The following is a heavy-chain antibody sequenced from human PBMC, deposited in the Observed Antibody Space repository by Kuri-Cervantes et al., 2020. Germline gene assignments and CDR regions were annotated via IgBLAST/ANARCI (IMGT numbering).Heavy chain of an antibody. CDR1: GFTFDDYA. CDR3: ARDLGIVVVPAASA. CDR2: ISWNSGSI. J-gene: IGHJ4*02. D-gene: IGHD2-2*01. Sequence: SLKISCAASGFTFDDYAMHWVRQAPGKGLEWVSGISWNSGSIGYADSVKGRFTISRDNAKNSLYLQMISLRAEDTAVYYCARDLGIVVVPAASAWGQGTLVTVSS. V-gene: IGHV3-9*01.